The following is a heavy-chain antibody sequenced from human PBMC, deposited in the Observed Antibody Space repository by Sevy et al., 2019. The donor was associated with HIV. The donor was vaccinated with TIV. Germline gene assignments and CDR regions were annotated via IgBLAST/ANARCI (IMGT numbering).Heavy chain of an antibody. CDR3: AKEWGVTIFGVTDAFDI. CDR1: GFTFSSYA. CDR2: ISGSGRTT. V-gene: IGHV3-23*01. D-gene: IGHD3-3*01. J-gene: IGHJ3*02. Sequence: GGSLRLSCAASGFTFSSYAMNWVRQAPGKGLEWVSVISGSGRTTYYADSVKGRFTISRDNSKNTLYLQMNNLRPDDTAVYYCAKEWGVTIFGVTDAFDIWGQGTMVTVSS.